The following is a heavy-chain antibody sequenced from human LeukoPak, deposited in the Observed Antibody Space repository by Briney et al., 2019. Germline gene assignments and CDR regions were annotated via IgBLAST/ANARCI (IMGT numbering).Heavy chain of an antibody. CDR3: ARAPGGSGSYGSFDP. V-gene: IGHV1-69*04. CDR2: IIPILGIA. Sequence: SVKVSCKASGGTFSSYAVSWVRQAPGQGLEWMGRIIPILGIANYAQKFQGRVTITADKSTSTAYMELSSLRSEDTAVYYCARAPGGSGSYGSFDPWGQGTLVTVSS. CDR1: GGTFSSYA. D-gene: IGHD3-10*01. J-gene: IGHJ5*02.